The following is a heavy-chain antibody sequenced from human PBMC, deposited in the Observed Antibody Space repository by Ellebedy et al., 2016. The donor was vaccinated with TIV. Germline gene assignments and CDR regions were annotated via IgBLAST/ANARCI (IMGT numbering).Heavy chain of an antibody. CDR1: GGSVSSDHYY. Sequence: MPSETLSLTCTLSGGSVSSDHYYWSWIRLPPGKGLEWIGDIYYTGGTNYNPSPRGRVIISVDTSNNQFSLKLSYVTAADTAVYYCVRQGGRKFDSWGQGILVTVSS. CDR3: VRQGGRKFDS. V-gene: IGHV4-61*01. D-gene: IGHD1-14*01. J-gene: IGHJ5*01. CDR2: IYYTGGT.